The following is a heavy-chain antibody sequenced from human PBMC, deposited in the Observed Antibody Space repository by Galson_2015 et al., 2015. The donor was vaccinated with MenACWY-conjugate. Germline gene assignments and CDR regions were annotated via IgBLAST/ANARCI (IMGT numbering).Heavy chain of an antibody. CDR3: ARLGRLPTDY. D-gene: IGHD5-12*01. V-gene: IGHV4-34*01. J-gene: IGHJ4*02. CDR2: INHSGST. Sequence: ETLSLTCAVYGGSFSGYYRSWIRPPPGKGLEWIGEINHSGSTNYNPSLKSRVTISVDTSKNQFSLKLSSVTAADTAVYYCARLGRLPTDYWGQGTLVTVSS. CDR1: GGSFSGYY.